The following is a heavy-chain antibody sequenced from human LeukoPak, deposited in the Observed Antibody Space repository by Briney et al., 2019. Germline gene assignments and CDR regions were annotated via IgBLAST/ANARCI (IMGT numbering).Heavy chain of an antibody. D-gene: IGHD6-13*01. CDR3: ARAYSSSWYYYYGMDA. CDR2: INHSGST. J-gene: IGHJ6*02. Sequence: SETLSLTCAVYGGSFSGYYWSWIRQPPGKGLEWIGEINHSGSTNYNPSLKSRVTISVDTSKNQFSLKLSSVTAADTAVYYCARAYSSSWYYYYGMDAWGQGTTVTVSS. CDR1: GGSFSGYY. V-gene: IGHV4-34*01.